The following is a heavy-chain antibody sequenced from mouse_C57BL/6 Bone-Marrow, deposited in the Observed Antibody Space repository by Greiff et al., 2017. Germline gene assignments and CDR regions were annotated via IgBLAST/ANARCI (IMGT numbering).Heavy chain of an antibody. CDR2: ISDGGSYT. J-gene: IGHJ2*01. D-gene: IGHD2-4*01. Sequence: EVQLVESGGGLVKPGGSLKLSCAASGSTFSSYAMSWVRQTPEKRLEWVATISDGGSYTYYPDNVKGRFTISRDNAKNNLYLQMSHLKSKDTAMYYCARERLDYFDYWGQGTTLTVSS. V-gene: IGHV5-4*01. CDR3: ARERLDYFDY. CDR1: GSTFSSYA.